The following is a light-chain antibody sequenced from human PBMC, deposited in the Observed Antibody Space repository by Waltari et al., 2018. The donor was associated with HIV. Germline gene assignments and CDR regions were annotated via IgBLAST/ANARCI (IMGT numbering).Light chain of an antibody. V-gene: IGLV1-47*01. J-gene: IGLJ2*01. CDR1: SSNIGTTY. CDR2: RNN. CDR3: AAWDDTLTVV. Sequence: QSVLTQPPSASGTPGQSVPISFSGTSSNIGTTYVYWYQQFPGTSPNILINRNNKRASGVPGRCAGSKVGTSAPVAISGLRSDDEADYYCAAWDDTLTVVFGGGTKLTVL.